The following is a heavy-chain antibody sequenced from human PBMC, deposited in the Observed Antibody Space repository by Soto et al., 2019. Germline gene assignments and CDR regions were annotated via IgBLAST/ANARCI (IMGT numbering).Heavy chain of an antibody. CDR1: GGSISRYY. J-gene: IGHJ6*02. CDR2: FSSSGGT. V-gene: IGHV4-59*12. D-gene: IGHD1-26*01. CDR3: ARVSGSYYYGMDV. Sequence: SETLSLTCTVSGGSISRYYWSWIRQPPGKGLTWIGSFSSSGGTFYNPSLKSRVTISVDKSKNQFSLKLSSVTAADTAVYYCARVSGSYYYGMDVWGQGITVTVSS.